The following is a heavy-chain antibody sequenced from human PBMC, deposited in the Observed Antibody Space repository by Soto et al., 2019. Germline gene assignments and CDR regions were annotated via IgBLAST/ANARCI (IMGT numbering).Heavy chain of an antibody. CDR3: VRDIR. CDR1: GFTFRSSW. CDR2: INGDGSVI. V-gene: IGHV3-74*01. J-gene: IGHJ4*02. Sequence: EVQLVESGGGLVQPGGSLRLSCAASGFTFRSSWMYWVRQTPGKGSVWVSCINGDGSVIYYADSVKGRFTISRDNARDTHYLQMNSLTTEDSAVYYCVRDIRWGQGTLVSVSS.